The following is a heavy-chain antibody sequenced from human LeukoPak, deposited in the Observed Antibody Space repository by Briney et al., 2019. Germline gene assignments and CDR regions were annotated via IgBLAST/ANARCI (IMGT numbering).Heavy chain of an antibody. CDR1: GFTFGDYA. Sequence: PGRSLRLSCTASGFTFGDYAMSWVRQAPGKGLEWVGFIRSKAYGGTTEYAASVEGRFTISRDDSKSIAYLQMNSLKTEDTAVYYCTRSGSYLLIDYWGQGTLVTVSS. CDR3: TRSGSYLLIDY. J-gene: IGHJ4*02. D-gene: IGHD1-26*01. CDR2: IRSKAYGGTT. V-gene: IGHV3-49*04.